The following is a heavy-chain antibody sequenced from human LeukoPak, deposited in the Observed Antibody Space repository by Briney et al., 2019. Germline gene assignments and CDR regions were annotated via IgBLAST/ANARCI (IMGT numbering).Heavy chain of an antibody. CDR1: GGTFSSYA. D-gene: IGHD3-16*01. Sequence: ASVKVSCKASGGTFSSYAISWVRQAPGQGLEWMGGIIPIFGTANYAQKFQGRVTITADESTSTAYMELSSLRSEDTAVYYCARVWRSNDAFDIWGQGTMVTVSS. CDR3: ARVWRSNDAFDI. J-gene: IGHJ3*02. V-gene: IGHV1-69*13. CDR2: IIPIFGTA.